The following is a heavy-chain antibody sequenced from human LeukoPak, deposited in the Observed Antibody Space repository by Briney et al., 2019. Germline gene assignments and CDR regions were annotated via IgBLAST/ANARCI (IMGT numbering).Heavy chain of an antibody. CDR2: IRSKAYGGTT. J-gene: IGHJ4*02. CDR1: GFTFGDYA. D-gene: IGHD3-3*01. Sequence: GGSLRLSCRVSGFTFGDYAMSWVRQAPGRGLEWVGFIRSKAYGGTTGYAASVKGRFTISRDDSKSIAYLQMNSLKTEDTAVYYCTRGGEYDFWSGYYLGYWGQGTLVTVSS. CDR3: TRGGEYDFWSGYYLGY. V-gene: IGHV3-49*04.